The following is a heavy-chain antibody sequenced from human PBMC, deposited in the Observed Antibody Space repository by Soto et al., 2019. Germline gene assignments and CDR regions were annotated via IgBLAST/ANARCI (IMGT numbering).Heavy chain of an antibody. CDR3: ARDLRLDS. Sequence: SETLSLTCTVSGASISTYYWSWIRQPPGKGLEWIGYISYSGSTNYNPSLKSRVTISFDASKNEISLQVRSATAADAAVYYCARDLRLDSWGPGTLVTSPQ. J-gene: IGHJ4*02. D-gene: IGHD2-21*02. V-gene: IGHV4-59*01. CDR1: GASISTYY. CDR2: ISYSGST.